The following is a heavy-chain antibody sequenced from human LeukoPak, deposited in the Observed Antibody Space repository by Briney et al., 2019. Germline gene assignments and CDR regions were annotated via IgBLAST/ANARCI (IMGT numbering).Heavy chain of an antibody. CDR1: GGTFSSYA. CDR3: ARDLIAAAGKVTYGMDV. CDR2: IIPIFGIA. D-gene: IGHD6-13*01. J-gene: IGHJ6*02. V-gene: IGHV1-69*04. Sequence: SVKVSCKASGGTFSSYAISWVRQAPGQGLEWMGRIIPIFGIANYAQKFQGRVTITADKSTSTAYMGLSSLRSEDTAVYYCARDLIAAAGKVTYGMDVWAKGPRSPSP.